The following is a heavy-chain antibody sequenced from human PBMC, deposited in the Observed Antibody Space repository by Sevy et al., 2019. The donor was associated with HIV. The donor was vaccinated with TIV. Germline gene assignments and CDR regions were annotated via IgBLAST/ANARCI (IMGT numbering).Heavy chain of an antibody. V-gene: IGHV1-18*01. CDR1: GYTFTSYG. CDR2: ISAYNGNT. CDR3: ARDLLSSGWLTGYYYYYGMDV. D-gene: IGHD6-19*01. Sequence: ASVKVSCKASGYTFTSYGISWVRQAPGQGLEWMGWISAYNGNTNYAQKLQGRVTMTTDTSTRKAYMELRSLRSDDTAVYYCARDLLSSGWLTGYYYYYGMDVWGQGTTVTVSS. J-gene: IGHJ6*02.